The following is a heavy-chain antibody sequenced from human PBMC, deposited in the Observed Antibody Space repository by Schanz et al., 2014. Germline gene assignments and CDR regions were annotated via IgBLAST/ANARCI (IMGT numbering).Heavy chain of an antibody. Sequence: EVQLVESGGGLVQPGGSLRLSCASSGFSFTTYAMSWVRQAPGKGLEWVSSISSGGGTIYYADSVKGRFTISRDNAKNSLYLEMNSLRAEDTAVYHCVSSGSYSSYASWGQGTLVTVSS. V-gene: IGHV3-48*01. J-gene: IGHJ4*02. CDR2: ISSGGGTI. CDR3: VSSGSYSSYAS. CDR1: GFSFTTYA. D-gene: IGHD3-10*01.